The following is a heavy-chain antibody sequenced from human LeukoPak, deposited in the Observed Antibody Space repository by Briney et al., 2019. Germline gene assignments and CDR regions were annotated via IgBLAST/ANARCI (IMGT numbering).Heavy chain of an antibody. D-gene: IGHD4-17*01. Sequence: GGSLRLSCAASGFTFTAYVMNWVRQAPGKGLEWVSAISGGGDRTNYADSVRGRFTVSRDNSKNTLHLQMNSLSAEDTAIYFCAKTGSVNTWGAFDYWSQGTLVTVSS. J-gene: IGHJ4*02. CDR1: GFTFTAYV. CDR2: ISGGGDRT. CDR3: AKTGSVNTWGAFDY. V-gene: IGHV3-23*01.